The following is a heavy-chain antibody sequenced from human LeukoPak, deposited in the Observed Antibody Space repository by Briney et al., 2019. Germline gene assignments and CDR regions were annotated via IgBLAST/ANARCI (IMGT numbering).Heavy chain of an antibody. D-gene: IGHD2/OR15-2a*01. V-gene: IGHV4-39*01. Sequence: SETLSLTCTVSGGSISSSSYYWGWIRQPPGKGLEWIGAIYSGGSTYYNPSLKSRVTISVDTSKNQFSLNLRSVTAADTAVYFCATSGVLQYMDVWGKGTTVTVSS. CDR3: ATSGVLQYMDV. CDR1: GGSISSSSYY. J-gene: IGHJ6*03. CDR2: IYSGGST.